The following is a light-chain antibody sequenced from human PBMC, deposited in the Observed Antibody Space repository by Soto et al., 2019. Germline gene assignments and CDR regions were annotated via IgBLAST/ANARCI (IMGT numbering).Light chain of an antibody. CDR2: DDS. CDR1: YIGSKR. J-gene: IGLJ2*01. V-gene: IGLV3-21*02. Sequence: SYELTQPPSVSVAPGQTARITCGGDYIGSKRVHWYQQKPGQAPVLVVCDDSDRPSGLPERFSGSNSGNTATLTISRVEAGDEADYYCQVWDSSSDHPDVVFGGGTKLTVL. CDR3: QVWDSSSDHPDVV.